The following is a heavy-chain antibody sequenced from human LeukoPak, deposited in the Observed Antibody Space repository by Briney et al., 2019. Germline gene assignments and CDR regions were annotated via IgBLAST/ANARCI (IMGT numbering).Heavy chain of an antibody. D-gene: IGHD3-3*01. J-gene: IGHJ4*02. CDR1: GFTFSSYG. Sequence: GSLRLSCAASGFTFSSYGMHWVRQAPGKGLEWVAVIWYDGSNKYYADSVKGRFTISRDNSKNTLYLQMNSLRAEDTAVYYCARDGEVFYDFWSGYYHLDYWGQGTLVTVSS. CDR3: ARDGEVFYDFWSGYYHLDY. V-gene: IGHV3-33*01. CDR2: IWYDGSNK.